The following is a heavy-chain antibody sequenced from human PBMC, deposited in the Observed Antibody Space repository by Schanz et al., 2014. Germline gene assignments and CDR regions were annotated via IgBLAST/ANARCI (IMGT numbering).Heavy chain of an antibody. CDR3: AKGRFGELSAFDI. J-gene: IGHJ3*02. V-gene: IGHV3-23*04. D-gene: IGHD3-10*01. CDR2: ISGSGGST. CDR1: GFGFSSYS. Sequence: EVQLAESGGGLVQPGGSLRLSCAASGFGFSSYSMNWVRQAPGKGLEWVSAISGSGGSTYYADSVKGRFTISRDNSKNTLYLQMNSLRAEDTAVYYCAKGRFGELSAFDIWGQGTMVTVSS.